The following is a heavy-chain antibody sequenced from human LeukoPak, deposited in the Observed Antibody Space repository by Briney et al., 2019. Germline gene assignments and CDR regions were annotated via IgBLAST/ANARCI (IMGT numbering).Heavy chain of an antibody. J-gene: IGHJ3*02. CDR3: ASILTVATTGSDAFDI. CDR2: IYHSCST. V-gene: IGHV4-38-2*01. Sequence: SXXLSLTCAVSGYSISSGYYWGWIGRPPGKGREWIGIIYHSCSTYYNPSLKSLVTISVDTSKTQFSLKLSSVTAADTAVYYCASILTVATTGSDAFDIWGQGTMVTVSS. CDR1: GYSISSGYY. D-gene: IGHD5-12*01.